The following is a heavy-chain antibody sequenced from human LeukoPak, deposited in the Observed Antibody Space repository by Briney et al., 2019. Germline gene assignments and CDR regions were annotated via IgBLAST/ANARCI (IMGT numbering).Heavy chain of an antibody. V-gene: IGHV3-9*03. Sequence: GGSLRLSCAASGFTFDDYAMHWVRQAPGNGLEWVSGISWNSGSIGYADSVKGRFTISRDNAKNSLYLQMNSLRAEDMALYYCARGDRFRYSYADYWGQGTLVTVSS. CDR2: ISWNSGSI. J-gene: IGHJ4*02. D-gene: IGHD5-18*01. CDR1: GFTFDDYA. CDR3: ARGDRFRYSYADY.